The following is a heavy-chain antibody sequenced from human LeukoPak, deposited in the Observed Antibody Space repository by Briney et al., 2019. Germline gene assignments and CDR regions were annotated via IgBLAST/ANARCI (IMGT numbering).Heavy chain of an antibody. CDR1: GFTFSSYT. Sequence: GGSLRLSCAASGFTFSSYTMNWVRQAPGKGLEWVAAISYDGSIKDYADSVKGRFTISRDNSQNTLDLQMNSLRGEDTGVYFCARAPQATRGSFGNYHMGVWGQGTTVTVS. D-gene: IGHD3-10*01. J-gene: IGHJ6*02. CDR3: ARAPQATRGSFGNYHMGV. V-gene: IGHV3-30-3*01. CDR2: ISYDGSIK.